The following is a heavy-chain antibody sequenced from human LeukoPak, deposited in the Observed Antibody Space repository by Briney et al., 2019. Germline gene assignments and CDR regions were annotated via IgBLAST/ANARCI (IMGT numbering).Heavy chain of an antibody. V-gene: IGHV3-43D*03. CDR3: AKDMTGDPLGYYYMDV. J-gene: IGHJ6*03. Sequence: PGGSLRLSCAASGFTFDDYAMHWVRQAPGRGLEWVSLISWDGGSTYYADSVKGRFTISRDNSKNSLYLQMNNLRAEDTALYYCAKDMTGDPLGYYYMDVWGKGTTVTVSS. D-gene: IGHD3-10*01. CDR2: ISWDGGST. CDR1: GFTFDDYA.